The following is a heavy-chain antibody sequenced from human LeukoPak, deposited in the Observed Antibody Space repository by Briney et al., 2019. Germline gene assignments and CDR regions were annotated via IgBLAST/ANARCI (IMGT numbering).Heavy chain of an antibody. D-gene: IGHD5-18*01. CDR3: ATLLPRIKGYYFDY. CDR2: IYYSGST. CDR1: GGSISSSSYY. J-gene: IGHJ4*02. Sequence: SETLSLTCTVSGGSISSSSYYWGWIRQPPGKGLEWIGSIYYSGSTYYNPSLKSRVTISVHTSKNQFSLKLSSVTAADTAVYYCATLLPRIKGYYFDYWGQGTLVTVSS. V-gene: IGHV4-39*07.